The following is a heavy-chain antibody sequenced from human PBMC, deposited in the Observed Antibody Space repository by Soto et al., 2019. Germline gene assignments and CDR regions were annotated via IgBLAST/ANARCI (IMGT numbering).Heavy chain of an antibody. V-gene: IGHV4-34*01. CDR3: ARTSSYDFWSGRKSRFDP. D-gene: IGHD3-3*01. CDR1: GGSFSGYY. J-gene: IGHJ5*02. CDR2: INHSGST. Sequence: PSETLSLTCAVYGGSFSGYYWSWIRQPPGKGLEWIGEINHSGSTNYNPSLKSRVTISVDTSKNQFSLKLSSVTAADTAVYYCARTSSYDFWSGRKSRFDPWGQGTLVTVSS.